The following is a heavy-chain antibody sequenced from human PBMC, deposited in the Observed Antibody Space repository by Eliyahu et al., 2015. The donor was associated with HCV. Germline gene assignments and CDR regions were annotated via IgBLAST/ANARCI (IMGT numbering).Heavy chain of an antibody. V-gene: IGHV3-13*01. D-gene: IGHD1-14*01. CDR1: GFPFSTYD. CDR3: VRSRTGHSDPLGMDV. CDR2: IGTAGDT. Sequence: DVQLVESGGDLLQPGGSLRLSCSASGFPFSTYDMHWVRQITGQGLEWVSTIGTAGDTYYADSVKGRFTISRENVKNSLYLQMNYLRVGDTALYYCVRSRTGHSDPLGMDVWGQGTTVTVS. J-gene: IGHJ6*02.